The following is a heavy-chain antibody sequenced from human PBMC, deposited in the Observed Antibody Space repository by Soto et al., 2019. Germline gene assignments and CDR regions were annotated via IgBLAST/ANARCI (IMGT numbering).Heavy chain of an antibody. CDR1: GVTFSSYA. V-gene: IGHV1-69*13. CDR2: IIPIFGTA. J-gene: IGHJ4*02. D-gene: IGHD1-26*01. CDR3: ARGSMGLLSESPFDY. Sequence: SVKVSCKASGVTFSSYAISWVRQAPGQGLEWMGGIIPIFGTANYAQKFQGRVTITADESTSTAYMELSSLRSEDTAVYYCARGSMGLLSESPFDYWGQGTLVTVSS.